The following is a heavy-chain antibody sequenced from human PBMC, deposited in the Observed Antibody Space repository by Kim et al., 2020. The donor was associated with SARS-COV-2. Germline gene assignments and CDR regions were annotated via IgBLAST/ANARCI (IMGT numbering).Heavy chain of an antibody. Sequence: SETLSLTCTVSGGTISSGDYYWSWIRQHPGKGLEWIGYIYYSGSTYYNPSLKSRVTISVDTSKNQFSLKMSSVTAADTAVYYCARPFTMVQGARWGDAFDIWGQRTMVTVSS. J-gene: IGHJ3*02. CDR2: IYYSGST. D-gene: IGHD3-10*01. CDR1: GGTISSGDYY. V-gene: IGHV4-30-4*01. CDR3: ARPFTMVQGARWGDAFDI.